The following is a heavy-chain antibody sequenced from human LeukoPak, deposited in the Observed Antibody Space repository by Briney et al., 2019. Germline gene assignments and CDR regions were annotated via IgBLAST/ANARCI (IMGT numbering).Heavy chain of an antibody. CDR3: ARVSPVLRFLEWLSPVRYAFDI. Sequence: GASVKVSCKASGGTFSSYAISWVRQAPGQGLEWMGRIIPILGIANYAQKFQGRVTITADKSTSTAYMELSSLRSEDTAVYYCARVSPVLRFLEWLSPVRYAFDIWGQGTMVTVSS. CDR2: IIPILGIA. V-gene: IGHV1-69*04. D-gene: IGHD3-3*01. CDR1: GGTFSSYA. J-gene: IGHJ3*02.